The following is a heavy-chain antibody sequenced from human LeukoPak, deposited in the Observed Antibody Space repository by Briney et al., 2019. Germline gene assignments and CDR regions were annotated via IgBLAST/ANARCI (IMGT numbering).Heavy chain of an antibody. Sequence: ASVKVSCKASGYTFTGYYMHWVRQAPGQGLEWMGWINPNSGGTNYAQKFQGRVTMTRDTSISTAYMKLSRLRSDDTAVYYCARGDYYDSSGYYYFDYWGQGTLVTVSS. D-gene: IGHD3-22*01. CDR1: GYTFTGYY. J-gene: IGHJ4*02. V-gene: IGHV1-2*02. CDR2: INPNSGGT. CDR3: ARGDYYDSSGYYYFDY.